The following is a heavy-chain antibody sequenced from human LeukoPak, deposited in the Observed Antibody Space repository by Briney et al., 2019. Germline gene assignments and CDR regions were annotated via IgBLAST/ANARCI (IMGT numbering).Heavy chain of an antibody. D-gene: IGHD5-12*01. CDR2: IYYSGST. Sequence: SETLSLTCTVSGGSISTNSHYWGWIRQPPGKGLEWIGSIYYSGSTYYNPSLKSRVTISVDTSNNQFSLKLSSVTAADTAVYYCARAGYSAYDWGLDVWGQGTTVTVSS. V-gene: IGHV4-39*01. CDR1: GGSISTNSHY. CDR3: ARAGYSAYDWGLDV. J-gene: IGHJ6*02.